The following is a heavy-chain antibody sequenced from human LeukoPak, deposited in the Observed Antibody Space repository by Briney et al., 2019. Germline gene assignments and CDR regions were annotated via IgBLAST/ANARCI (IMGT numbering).Heavy chain of an antibody. CDR2: IYHSGST. CDR3: ARANYYDTSGYSRGAFDI. V-gene: IGHV4-4*02. Sequence: NPSGTLSLTCAVSGGSISRSNWWSWVRQPPGKGLEWIGEIYHSGSTKYNPSLKSRVTISVDTSKNQFSLKLSSVTAADTAVYYCARANYYDTSGYSRGAFDIWGQGTMVTVSS. J-gene: IGHJ3*02. D-gene: IGHD3-22*01. CDR1: GGSISRSNW.